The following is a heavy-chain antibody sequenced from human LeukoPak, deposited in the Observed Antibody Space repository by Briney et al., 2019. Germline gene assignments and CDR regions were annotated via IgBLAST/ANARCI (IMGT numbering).Heavy chain of an antibody. J-gene: IGHJ5*02. Sequence: GGSLRLSCAASGFTVSSNSISWVRQAPGKGLEWVSVLYSGGTTYYADSVKGRFTISRDNSKNTLYLQMNSLRAEDTAVYYCARDRGSNWFDPWGQGTLVAVSS. CDR1: GFTVSSNS. CDR3: ARDRGSNWFDP. D-gene: IGHD3-10*01. CDR2: LYSGGTT. V-gene: IGHV3-53*01.